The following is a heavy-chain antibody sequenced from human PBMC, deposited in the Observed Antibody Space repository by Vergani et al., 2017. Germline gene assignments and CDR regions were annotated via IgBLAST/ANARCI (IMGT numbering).Heavy chain of an antibody. CDR3: VKDHPVFDE. CDR1: GFSFKSYA. CDR2: IWYDGKNE. V-gene: IGHV3-33*06. J-gene: IGHJ4*02. Sequence: QVHLVESGGGVVQPGRSLRLSCEASGFSFKSYAMHWVRQAPGKGLEWVAVIWYDGKNEDYVDSVKGRFTISRDISKNTLYLEMNSLSAEDTALYHCVKDHPVFDEWGRGTLVSVS.